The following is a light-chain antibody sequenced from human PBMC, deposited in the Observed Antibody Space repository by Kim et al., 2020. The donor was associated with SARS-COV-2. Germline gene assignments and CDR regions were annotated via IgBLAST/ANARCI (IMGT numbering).Light chain of an antibody. V-gene: IGLV3-19*01. J-gene: IGLJ3*02. CDR3: NCRDSSGNSWV. Sequence: ALGQTVRITCQGDSLRSYYASWYQQKPAQAPVLVIYGKSSRPSGIPDRFSGFTSGNTASLTITGAQAEDEADYYCNCRDSSGNSWVFGGGTQLTVL. CDR2: GKS. CDR1: SLRSYY.